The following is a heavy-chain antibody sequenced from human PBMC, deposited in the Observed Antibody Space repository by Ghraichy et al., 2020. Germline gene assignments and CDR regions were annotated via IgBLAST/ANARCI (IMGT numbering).Heavy chain of an antibody. V-gene: IGHV4-39*01. CDR3: ARFFGWWTYSPNNWFDP. CDR2: IYYSGTS. J-gene: IGHJ5*02. Sequence: SETLSLTCTVTGGSISSNTYYWGWIRQPPGKGLEWIGSIYYSGTSYYNPSLRSRVTISVDTSKNQFSLKLSSVTAADTSVYYCARFFGWWTYSPNNWFDPWGPGTLVTVSS. CDR1: GGSISSNTYY. D-gene: IGHD2-15*01.